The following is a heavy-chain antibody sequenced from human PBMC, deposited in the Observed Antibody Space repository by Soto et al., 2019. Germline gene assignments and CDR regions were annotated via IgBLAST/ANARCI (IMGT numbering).Heavy chain of an antibody. J-gene: IGHJ4*02. Sequence: GGSLRLSCAASGFTFSSYAMSWVRQAPGKGLEWVSAISGSGGSTYYADSVKGRFTISRDNSKNTLYLQMNSLRAEDTAVYYCAKDRADIVVVVAGGFDYWGQGTLVTVSS. CDR1: GFTFSSYA. CDR2: ISGSGGST. CDR3: AKDRADIVVVVAGGFDY. V-gene: IGHV3-23*01. D-gene: IGHD2-15*01.